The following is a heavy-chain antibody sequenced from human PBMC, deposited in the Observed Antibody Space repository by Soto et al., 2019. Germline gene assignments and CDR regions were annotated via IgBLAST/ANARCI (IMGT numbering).Heavy chain of an antibody. CDR1: GFTFSGYA. Sequence: PGGSLRLSCAASGFTFSGYAMSWVRQAPGKGLEWVSAISGSGGSTYYADSVKGRFTISRDNSKNTLYLQMNSLRAEDTAVYYCAKEVYSSSWNYYYYGMDVWGQGTTVTVSS. CDR2: ISGSGGST. D-gene: IGHD6-13*01. CDR3: AKEVYSSSWNYYYYGMDV. V-gene: IGHV3-23*01. J-gene: IGHJ6*02.